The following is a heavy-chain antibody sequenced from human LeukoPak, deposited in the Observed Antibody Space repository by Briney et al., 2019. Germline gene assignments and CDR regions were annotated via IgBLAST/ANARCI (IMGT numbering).Heavy chain of an antibody. J-gene: IGHJ6*02. CDR1: GYTFTAYY. CDR2: INPSGGST. D-gene: IGHD3-10*01. CDR3: AREGHGSGRRLGMDV. V-gene: IGHV1-46*01. Sequence: ASVKVSCKASGYTFTAYYLHWVRQAPGQGLEWMGWINPSGGSTTYAQEIQGRVTLTRDTSTSTVYMELSSLRFEDTSVYYCAREGHGSGRRLGMDVWGQGTTVTVSS.